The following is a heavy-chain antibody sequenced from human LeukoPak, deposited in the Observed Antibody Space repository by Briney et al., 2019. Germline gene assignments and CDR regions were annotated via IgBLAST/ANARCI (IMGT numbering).Heavy chain of an antibody. D-gene: IGHD1-26*01. Sequence: GGSLRLSCLTSGFTLSTNAMSWVRQAPGKGLEWISGISGSGASTYYADSVKGRFTISRDDSRNTLYLQMNSLRGDDTAVYYCAKDVGKWESLHFFDYWGQGTLVAVSS. CDR1: GFTLSTNA. CDR2: ISGSGAST. V-gene: IGHV3-23*01. J-gene: IGHJ4*02. CDR3: AKDVGKWESLHFFDY.